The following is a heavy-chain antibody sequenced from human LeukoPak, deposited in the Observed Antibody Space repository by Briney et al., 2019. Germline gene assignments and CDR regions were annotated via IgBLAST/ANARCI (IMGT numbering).Heavy chain of an antibody. CDR1: GFTFSNAW. D-gene: IGHD4-17*01. J-gene: IGHJ4*02. CDR3: ARDYYGDYFFDY. V-gene: IGHV3-48*02. Sequence: GGSLRLSCAASGFTFSNAWMNWVRQAPGKGLEWVSYISSSSSTIDYADSVKGRFTISRDNAKNSLYLQMNSLRDEDTAVYYCARDYYGDYFFDYWGQGTLVTVSS. CDR2: ISSSSSTI.